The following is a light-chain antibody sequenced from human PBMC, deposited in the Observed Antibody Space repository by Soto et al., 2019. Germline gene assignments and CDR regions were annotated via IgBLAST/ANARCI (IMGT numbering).Light chain of an antibody. Sequence: GARVTITCRASQSISSYLNWYQQKPGKAPKLLIYAASSLQSGVPSRFSGSGSGTDFTLTISSLQPEDFATYYCQQSYGFGQGTRLEIK. CDR3: QQSYG. CDR1: QSISSY. J-gene: IGKJ5*01. V-gene: IGKV1-39*01. CDR2: AAS.